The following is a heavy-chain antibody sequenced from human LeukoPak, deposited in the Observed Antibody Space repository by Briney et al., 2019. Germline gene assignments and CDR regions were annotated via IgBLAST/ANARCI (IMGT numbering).Heavy chain of an antibody. CDR2: IRSKAYGGTT. D-gene: IGHD6-13*01. V-gene: IGHV3-49*04. CDR1: GITVSSNY. Sequence: GGSLRLSCAASGITVSSNYMSWVRQAPGKGLEWVGFIRSKAYGGTTEYAASVKGRFTISRDDSKSIAYLQMNSLKTEDTAVYYCTRDPIAAAGLNWFDPWGQGTLVTVSS. J-gene: IGHJ5*02. CDR3: TRDPIAAAGLNWFDP.